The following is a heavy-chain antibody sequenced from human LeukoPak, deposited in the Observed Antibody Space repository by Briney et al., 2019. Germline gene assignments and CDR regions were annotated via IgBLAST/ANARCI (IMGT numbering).Heavy chain of an antibody. CDR1: AYTFTSYN. Sequence: ASVKVSCKASAYTFTSYNINWVRQATGQGLEWMGWMNPNSGNTGYAQKFRGRVTMTRNTSISTAYMELSSLTSEDTAVYYCARDGSGSYYDRGWFDPWGQGTLVTVSS. CDR3: ARDGSGSYYDRGWFDP. V-gene: IGHV1-8*01. CDR2: MNPNSGNT. J-gene: IGHJ5*02. D-gene: IGHD3-10*01.